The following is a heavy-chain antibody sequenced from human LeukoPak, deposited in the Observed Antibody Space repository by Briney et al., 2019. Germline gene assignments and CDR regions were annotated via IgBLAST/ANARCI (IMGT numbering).Heavy chain of an antibody. CDR1: GYTFTSYA. Sequence: ASVKVSCKASGYTFTSYAISWVRQAPGQGLEWMGWITTYTANTNYAQKFQGRVTMTRDTSISTAYMELSRLRSDDTAVYYCARLPTVNDAFDIWGQGTMVTVSS. CDR3: ARLPTVNDAFDI. CDR2: ITTYTANT. D-gene: IGHD4-11*01. V-gene: IGHV1-18*01. J-gene: IGHJ3*02.